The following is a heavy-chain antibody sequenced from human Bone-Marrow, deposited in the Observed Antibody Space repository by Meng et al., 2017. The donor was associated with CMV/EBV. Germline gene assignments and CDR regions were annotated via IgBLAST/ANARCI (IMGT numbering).Heavy chain of an antibody. J-gene: IGHJ5*02. CDR2: IKNDGSIT. CDR1: GFTFNTYW. CDR3: ARDPYCGIVVRCHTGSYFDP. D-gene: IGHD2-21*01. Sequence: GESLKISCEASGFTFNTYWMHWVRQAPGKGLEWVSSIKNDGSITTYMDSVKGRFTVSRDNAKNTLYLHMASLRAEDTAVYYCARDPYCGIVVRCHTGSYFDPWGQGTLVTVSS. V-gene: IGHV3-74*01.